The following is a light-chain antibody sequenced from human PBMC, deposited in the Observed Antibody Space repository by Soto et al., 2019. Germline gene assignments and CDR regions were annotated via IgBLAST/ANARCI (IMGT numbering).Light chain of an antibody. CDR2: DAY. CDR3: QQRGKWPST. V-gene: IGKV3-11*01. CDR1: QSVDRY. Sequence: EFVFTQSVDTRSWSPGETATLSCRASQSVDRYVAWYQQKLGQAPRLLIYDAYTRATGVGARFTGSGSATDFSLTITSLEPEDFAVYYCQQRGKWPSTFGPGTKVDIK. J-gene: IGKJ2*02.